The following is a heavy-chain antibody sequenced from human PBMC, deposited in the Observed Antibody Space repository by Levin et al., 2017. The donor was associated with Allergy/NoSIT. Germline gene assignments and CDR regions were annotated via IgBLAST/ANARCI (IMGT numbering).Heavy chain of an antibody. D-gene: IGHD5-18*01. CDR1: GFTFSSYA. V-gene: IGHV3-23*01. Sequence: GGSLRLSCAASGFTFSSYAISWVRQAPGKGLEWVSGISGSGGSTHYADSVKGRFTLSRDHSQNTLYLQMNSLRAEDTAVYYCAKQGLWIQLWDYYYMDVWGKGTTVTVSS. CDR2: ISGSGGST. CDR3: AKQGLWIQLWDYYYMDV. J-gene: IGHJ6*03.